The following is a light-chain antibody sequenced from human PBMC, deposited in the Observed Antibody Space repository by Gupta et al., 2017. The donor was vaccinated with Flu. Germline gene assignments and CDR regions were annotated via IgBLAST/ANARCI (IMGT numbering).Light chain of an antibody. CDR1: QDSNCY. J-gene: IGKJ3*01. CDR2: DAS. V-gene: IGKV1-33*01. CDR3: QQYENLPPIWT. Sequence: RVTITCQASQDSNCYVNWYPQKPEKAPKPLIYDASNPATGVPSRFRGSGCGTDFTFTISSLQPEHVETYYCQQYENLPPIWTFGPGTRVDIK.